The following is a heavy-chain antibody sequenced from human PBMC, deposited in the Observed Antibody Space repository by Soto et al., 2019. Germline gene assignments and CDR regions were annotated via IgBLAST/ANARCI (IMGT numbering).Heavy chain of an antibody. CDR1: AFSLSTGGVG. J-gene: IGHJ6*02. CDR2: IYWDDDK. CDR3: IQSRCGGDCLQSYASYCFFGMAV. D-gene: IGHD2-21*02. Sequence: QITLKESGPTLVKPTQTLTLTCTFSAFSLSTGGVGVGWIRQPPGKALEWLALIYWDDDKRYSPSLSSRLTITKDTSKSQVVLTMTTMDPVDTATYYCIQSRCGGDCLQSYASYCFFGMAVWGQGTTVTVSS. V-gene: IGHV2-5*02.